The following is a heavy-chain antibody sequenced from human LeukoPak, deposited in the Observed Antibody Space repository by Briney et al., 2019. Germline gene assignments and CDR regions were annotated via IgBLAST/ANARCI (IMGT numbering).Heavy chain of an antibody. J-gene: IGHJ6*02. D-gene: IGHD3-16*01. V-gene: IGHV3-23*01. CDR1: GFTSIAYA. CDR3: ARNQQLGGHSYYYYGMDV. CDR2: ISGGGVTT. Sequence: GGSLRFSCVGSGFTSIAYALTWARQAPGKGLEWVSGISGGGVTTYYADSVKGRFTISRDNSKNTLYLQMNSLRADDTAIYYCARNQQLGGHSYYYYGMDVWGQGTTVTVSS.